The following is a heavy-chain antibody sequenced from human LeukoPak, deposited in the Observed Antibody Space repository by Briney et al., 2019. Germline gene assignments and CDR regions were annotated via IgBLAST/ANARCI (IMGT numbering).Heavy chain of an antibody. CDR2: ISAYNGNT. CDR1: GYTFTSYG. J-gene: IGHJ6*03. CDR3: ARVVTSTLYYYYYYMDV. V-gene: IGHV1-18*01. Sequence: ASVKVSCKASGYTFTSYGISWARQAPGQGLEWMGWISAYNGNTNYAQKPQGRVTMTTDTSTSTAYMELRSLRSDDTAVYYCARVVTSTLYYYYYYMDVWGKGTTVTVSS. D-gene: IGHD2-21*02.